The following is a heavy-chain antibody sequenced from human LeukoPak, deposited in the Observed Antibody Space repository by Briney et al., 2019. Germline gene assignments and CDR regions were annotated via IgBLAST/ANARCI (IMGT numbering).Heavy chain of an antibody. CDR1: GGSISSYY. Sequence: SETLSLTCTVSGGSISSYYWSWIRQPPGKGLEWIGYIYYSGSTNYNPSLKSRVTISVDTSKNQFSLKLSSVTAADTAVYYCARDNYYDSSGYYSLHAFDIWGQGTMVTVSS. V-gene: IGHV4-59*12. D-gene: IGHD3-22*01. J-gene: IGHJ3*02. CDR3: ARDNYYDSSGYYSLHAFDI. CDR2: IYYSGST.